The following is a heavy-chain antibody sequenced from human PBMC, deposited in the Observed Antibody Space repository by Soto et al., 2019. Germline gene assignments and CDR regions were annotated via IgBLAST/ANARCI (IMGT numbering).Heavy chain of an antibody. CDR1: GFTFSSYA. J-gene: IGHJ4*02. Sequence: GGSLRLSCAASGFTFSSYAMSWVRQAPGKGLDWVSAISGSGGSTYYADSVKGRFTISRDNSKNTLYLQMNSLRAEDTAVYYCAKDPFRITIFGVVPEGFDYWGQGTLVTVSS. D-gene: IGHD3-3*01. V-gene: IGHV3-23*01. CDR2: ISGSGGST. CDR3: AKDPFRITIFGVVPEGFDY.